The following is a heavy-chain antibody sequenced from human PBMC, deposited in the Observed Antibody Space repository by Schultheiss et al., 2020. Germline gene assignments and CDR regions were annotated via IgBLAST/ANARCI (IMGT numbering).Heavy chain of an antibody. V-gene: IGHV3-15*01. D-gene: IGHD7-27*01. CDR1: GFTFTNAW. CDR3: TTDGDEFYYYGMDV. J-gene: IGHJ6*02. Sequence: GGSLRLSCTASGFTFTNAWMSWVRQAPGKGLEWVGRIKSKTDGGTTDYAAPVKGRFTISRDDSKKTLYVQMNSLKIEDTAVYYCTTDGDEFYYYGMDVWGQGTTVTVSS. CDR2: IKSKTDGGTT.